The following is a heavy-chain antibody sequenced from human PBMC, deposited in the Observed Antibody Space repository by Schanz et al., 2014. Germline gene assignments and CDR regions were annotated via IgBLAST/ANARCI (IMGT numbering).Heavy chain of an antibody. CDR1: GFSFSTYG. CDR3: AKAKSGAHGAFDI. CDR2: ISSSSMYI. Sequence: AQLVESGGGLVKPGGSLRLSCAASGFSFSTYGMTWVRQAPGKGLEWVSSISSSSMYIYQADSMRGRFTISRDNAKNSLYLQVNNLSAEDTAVYYCAKAKSGAHGAFDIWGQGTMXTVSS. D-gene: IGHD3-10*01. J-gene: IGHJ3*02. V-gene: IGHV3-21*01.